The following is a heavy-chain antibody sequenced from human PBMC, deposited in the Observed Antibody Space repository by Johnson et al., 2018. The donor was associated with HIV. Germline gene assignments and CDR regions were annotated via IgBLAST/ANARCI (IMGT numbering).Heavy chain of an antibody. D-gene: IGHD3-10*01. Sequence: QVQLVESGGGVVQPGRSLRLSCAASGFTFSSYAMHWVRQAPGKGLEWVAVISYDGSNKYYADSVKGRFTISRDNSKNTLYLQMNSLRPEDTAVYYCARAVTPFGDWEAFDIWGQGTMVTVSS. CDR1: GFTFSSYA. CDR3: ARAVTPFGDWEAFDI. CDR2: ISYDGSNK. V-gene: IGHV3-30-3*01. J-gene: IGHJ3*02.